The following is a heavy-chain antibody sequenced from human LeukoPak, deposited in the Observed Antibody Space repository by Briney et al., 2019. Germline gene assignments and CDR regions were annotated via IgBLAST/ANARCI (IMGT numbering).Heavy chain of an antibody. Sequence: GGSLRLSCAASGFTFSDYYMSWIRQAPGRGLECVSYISSSGSTNYADSVKGRFTISRDNAKSSLFLQMNSLRDEDTAVYYCATSSIALAGTVDYWGQGTLVTVSS. D-gene: IGHD6-19*01. J-gene: IGHJ4*02. CDR2: ISSSGST. CDR3: ATSSIALAGTVDY. V-gene: IGHV3-11*06. CDR1: GFTFSDYY.